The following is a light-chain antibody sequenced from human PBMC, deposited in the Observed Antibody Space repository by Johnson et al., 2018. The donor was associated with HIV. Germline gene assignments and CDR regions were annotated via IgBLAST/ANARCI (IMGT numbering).Light chain of an antibody. CDR1: SSNIGNNY. CDR3: GTWDSGLGAHYV. Sequence: SVLSQPPSVSAAPGQKVTISCSGSSSNIGNNYVSWYQQLPGTAPKLLIYENNKRPSGIPDRFSGSKSGTSATLGITGLQTGDEADYYCGTWDSGLGAHYVFGTGTKVTVL. CDR2: ENN. V-gene: IGLV1-51*02. J-gene: IGLJ1*01.